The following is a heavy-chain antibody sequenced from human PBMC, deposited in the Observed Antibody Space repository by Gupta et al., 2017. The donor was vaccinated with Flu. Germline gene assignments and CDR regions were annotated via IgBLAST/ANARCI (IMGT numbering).Heavy chain of an antibody. V-gene: IGHV3-15*01. D-gene: IGHD3-16*01. CDR1: GFNFIDAS. CDR2: LKSHADGGTT. J-gene: IGHJ3*02. CDR3: TTDSSGGITFDI. Sequence: EAQLVESGGGLVEPGGSLSLSCAASGFNFIDASMNWVRQAPGKGLEWVGRLKSHADGGTTDYGAPVKGRFTISRDDSKNTLFLHMRSLQTEDTAMYFCTTDSSGGITFDIWGQGTMVTVSS.